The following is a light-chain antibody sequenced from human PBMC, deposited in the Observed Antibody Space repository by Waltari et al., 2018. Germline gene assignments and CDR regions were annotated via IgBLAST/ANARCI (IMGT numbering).Light chain of an antibody. CDR3: SSYIGSSTLEL. CDR2: DVS. V-gene: IGLV2-14*03. CDR1: SSDVGGYNY. Sequence: LTQPASVSGSPGQSITISCTGTSSDVGGYNYVSWYQQHPGKAPKLIIFDVSDRPSGVSNRFSGSKSGNTASLTISGLQAEDEADYYCSSYIGSSTLELFGGGTSLTVL. J-gene: IGLJ2*01.